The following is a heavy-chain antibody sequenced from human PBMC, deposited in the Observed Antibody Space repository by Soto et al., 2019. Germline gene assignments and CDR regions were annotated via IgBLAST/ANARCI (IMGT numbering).Heavy chain of an antibody. CDR2: INHSGST. J-gene: IGHJ4*02. D-gene: IGHD3-22*01. Sequence: SETLSLTCAVYGGSFSGYYWSWIRQPPGKGLEWIGEINHSGSTNYNPSLKSRVTISVDTSKNQFSLKLSSVTAADTAVYYCARGYMIVPVQWGQGTLVTVSS. V-gene: IGHV4-34*01. CDR3: ARGYMIVPVQ. CDR1: GGSFSGYY.